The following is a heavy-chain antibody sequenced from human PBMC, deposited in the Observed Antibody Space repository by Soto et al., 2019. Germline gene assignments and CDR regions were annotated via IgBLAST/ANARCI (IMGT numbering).Heavy chain of an antibody. CDR3: ARDGEGEAAAAMVY. Sequence: QVQLVQSGAEVKKPGASVRVSCKASGYTITCCALHWVRQAPGQRPEWMAWINAGDGDTRYSQNFQDRLTXIRXTXANTAYMELSSLRSEDTAVYYCARDGEGEAAAAMVYWGQGTLVTVSS. V-gene: IGHV1-3*01. J-gene: IGHJ4*02. D-gene: IGHD6-13*01. CDR1: GYTITCCA. CDR2: INAGDGDT.